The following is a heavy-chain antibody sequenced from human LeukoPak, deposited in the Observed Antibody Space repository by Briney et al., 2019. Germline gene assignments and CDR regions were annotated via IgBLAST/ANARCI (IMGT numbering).Heavy chain of an antibody. V-gene: IGHV4-39*01. J-gene: IGHJ4*02. CDR3: ARYDVWGTYRAFDY. Sequence: SETLSLTCTVSGVSISSSNSYWGWIRQPPGKGLEWIGSIYYSGNTYYNASLKSQVSISIDTSKNQFSLRLTSVTAADTAVYYCARYDVWGTYRAFDYWGQGTLATVSS. CDR2: IYYSGNT. D-gene: IGHD3-16*02. CDR1: GVSISSSNSY.